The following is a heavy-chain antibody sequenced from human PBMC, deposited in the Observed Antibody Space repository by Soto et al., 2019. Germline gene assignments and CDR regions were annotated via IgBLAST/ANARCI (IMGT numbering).Heavy chain of an antibody. D-gene: IGHD2-15*01. CDR1: GYTFTSYY. Sequence: ASVKVSCKASGYTFTSYYMHWVRQAPGQGLEWMGIINPSGGSTSYAQKFQGRVTMTRDTSTSTVYMELSSLRSEDTAVYYCARVSRYCSGGSCYSHYYYGMDVWGQGTTVTVSS. V-gene: IGHV1-46*01. CDR2: INPSGGST. J-gene: IGHJ6*02. CDR3: ARVSRYCSGGSCYSHYYYGMDV.